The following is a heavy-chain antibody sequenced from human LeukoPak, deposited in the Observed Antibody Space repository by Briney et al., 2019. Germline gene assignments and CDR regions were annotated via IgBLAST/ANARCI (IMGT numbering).Heavy chain of an antibody. D-gene: IGHD3-10*02. J-gene: IGHJ4*02. CDR1: GGSLNNYY. Sequence: SETLSLTCTVSGGSLNNYYWSWIRQPPGKGLEWIGYIYYSGSTIYNPSLRSRVSISVDTSAKQFSLNLRSVTAADTAVYYCARGLARFDVRLDSWGLGTLVTVSS. CDR3: ARGLARFDVRLDS. V-gene: IGHV4-59*01. CDR2: IYYSGST.